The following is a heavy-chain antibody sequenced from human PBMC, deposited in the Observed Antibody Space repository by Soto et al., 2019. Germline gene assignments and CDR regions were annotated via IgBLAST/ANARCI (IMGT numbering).Heavy chain of an antibody. D-gene: IGHD3-9*01. CDR2: IYKSGNT. Sequence: QVQLQESGPGLVKPSQTLSLTCTVSGGSISRGGYYWSWIRQHPGKGLEWIGYIYKSGNTYYNPSHKSRVSISIDTSKNQFSLRVSSVTDADTAVYYCARGFDFRLEFDYWGQGTLVTVSS. CDR3: ARGFDFRLEFDY. CDR1: GGSISRGGYY. J-gene: IGHJ4*02. V-gene: IGHV4-31*03.